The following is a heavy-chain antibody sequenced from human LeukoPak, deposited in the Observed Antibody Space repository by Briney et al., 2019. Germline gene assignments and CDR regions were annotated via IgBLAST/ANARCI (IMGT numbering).Heavy chain of an antibody. CDR1: GGSISSYY. CDR2: IYYSGST. CDR3: AREVVVVVAATTYYYGMDV. J-gene: IGHJ6*02. D-gene: IGHD2-15*01. V-gene: IGHV4-59*01. Sequence: SETLSLTCTVSGGSISSYYWSWIRQPPGKGLEWIGYIYYSGSTNYNPSLKSRVTISVDTSKNQFSLKLSSVTAADTAVYYCAREVVVVVAATTYYYGMDVWGQGTTVTVSS.